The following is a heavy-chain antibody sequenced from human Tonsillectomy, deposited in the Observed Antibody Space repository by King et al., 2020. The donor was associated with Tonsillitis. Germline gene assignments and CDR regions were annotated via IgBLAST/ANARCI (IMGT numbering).Heavy chain of an antibody. CDR3: ARDWDYGSGSASLDY. V-gene: IGHV4-4*07. Sequence: LQLQESGPGLVKPSETLSLTCTVSGGSISSYYWSWIRQPAGKGLEWIGRIYTSGSTNYNPSLKSRVTMSVDTSKNQFSLKLSSVNAADTAVYYCARDWDYGSGSASLDYWGQGTLVTVSS. CDR2: IYTSGST. J-gene: IGHJ4*02. CDR1: GGSISSYY. D-gene: IGHD3-10*01.